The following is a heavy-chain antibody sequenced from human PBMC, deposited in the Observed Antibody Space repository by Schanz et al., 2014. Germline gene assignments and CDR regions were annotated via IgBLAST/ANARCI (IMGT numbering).Heavy chain of an antibody. CDR1: GFTFSDYY. CDR2: ISGTTTYT. V-gene: IGHV3-11*05. D-gene: IGHD2-2*01. Sequence: QVQLVESGGGVVQPGRSLRLSCAAYGFTFSDYYMSWIRQAPGKGLEWVSYISGTTTYTNYADSVKGRFTISRDNAKNSLYLQMNSLKTEDTAMYYCARRASCSRIGCPFDSWGQGTLVTVSS. J-gene: IGHJ4*02. CDR3: ARRASCSRIGCPFDS.